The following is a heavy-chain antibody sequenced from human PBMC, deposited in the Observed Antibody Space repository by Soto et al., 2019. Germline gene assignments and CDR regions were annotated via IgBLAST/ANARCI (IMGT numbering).Heavy chain of an antibody. Sequence: EVQLLDSGGGLVQPGGSLRLSCAASGFTFRTCAMSWVRQAPGKGLEWVSTISDSGTTYYANSVKGRFTISRDNSRNTLDLQMNSLRVEDTAVYYCAKGGEGSCSRTSCLYFSDSWGQGTLVTVSS. CDR2: ISDSGTT. V-gene: IGHV3-23*01. D-gene: IGHD2-2*01. J-gene: IGHJ5*02. CDR1: GFTFRTCA. CDR3: AKGGEGSCSRTSCLYFSDS.